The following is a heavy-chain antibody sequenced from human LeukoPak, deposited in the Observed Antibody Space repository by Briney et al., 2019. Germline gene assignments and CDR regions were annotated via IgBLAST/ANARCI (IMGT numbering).Heavy chain of an antibody. D-gene: IGHD2-15*01. CDR3: ARDVGGSLDY. CDR1: GFTFSDYW. Sequence: GGSLRLSCVASGFTFSDYWMAWVHQAPGKGPEWVANIKQDGIEKHYVDSVKGRFTISRDNAGNSLYLQMNSLRAEDTAVYYCARDVGGSLDYWGQGTLVTVSS. J-gene: IGHJ4*02. V-gene: IGHV3-7*01. CDR2: IKQDGIEK.